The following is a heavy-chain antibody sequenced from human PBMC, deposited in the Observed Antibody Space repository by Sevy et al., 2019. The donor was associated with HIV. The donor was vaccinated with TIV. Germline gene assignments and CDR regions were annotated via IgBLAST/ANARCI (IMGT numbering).Heavy chain of an antibody. D-gene: IGHD3-10*01. V-gene: IGHV3-33*01. CDR1: GFTFSSYG. CDR3: AREEYYYGSGRYYYYGMDV. Sequence: GGSLRLSCAASGFTFSSYGMHWVRQAPGKGLEWVAVIWYDGSNKYYADSVKGRFTISRDNSKNTLYLQMNSLRAEDTAVYYCAREEYYYGSGRYYYYGMDVWGQWTTVTVSS. J-gene: IGHJ6*02. CDR2: IWYDGSNK.